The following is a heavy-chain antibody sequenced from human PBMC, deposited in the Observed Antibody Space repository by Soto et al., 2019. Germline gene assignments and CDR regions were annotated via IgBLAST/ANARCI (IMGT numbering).Heavy chain of an antibody. Sequence: QVQLVQSGAEVKKPGASVKVSCKASGYTFTHYGITWVRQAPGQGLERMGWINSFSGDTNYPQKRQGRLTMTTDTSTNTVYMELRNLRSDDTAVYYCARDLHAGGKYWYFDICGRGTLVTVSS. J-gene: IGHJ2*01. D-gene: IGHD2-15*01. V-gene: IGHV1-18*01. CDR1: GYTFTHYG. CDR3: ARDLHAGGKYWYFDI. CDR2: INSFSGDT.